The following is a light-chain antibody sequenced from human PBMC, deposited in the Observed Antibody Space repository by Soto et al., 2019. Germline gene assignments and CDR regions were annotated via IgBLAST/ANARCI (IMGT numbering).Light chain of an antibody. CDR3: SSYTRSSTEV. Sequence: QSALTQPASVSGSPGQSITISCTGTSSDVGGYNYVSWCQQHPGKAPKLMIYDVSNRPSGVSNRFSGSKSGNTASLTISGLQAEDEAEYYCSSYTRSSTEVFGTGTKLTVL. J-gene: IGLJ1*01. CDR2: DVS. CDR1: SSDVGGYNY. V-gene: IGLV2-14*01.